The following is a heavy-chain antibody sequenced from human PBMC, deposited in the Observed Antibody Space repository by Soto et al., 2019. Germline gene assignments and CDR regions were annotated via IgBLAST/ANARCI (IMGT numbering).Heavy chain of an antibody. D-gene: IGHD1-20*01. J-gene: IGHJ3*02. CDR1: GFTFSGYD. Sequence: PGGSLRLSCAATGFTFSGYDMHWVRQVPGKGLEWVALISYDGRKENFADSVKGRFTISRDNSKNTVNLQMNSLRVEDTAIYYCAKITRAFDIWGQGTMVTVSS. V-gene: IGHV3-30*18. CDR3: AKITRAFDI. CDR2: ISYDGRKE.